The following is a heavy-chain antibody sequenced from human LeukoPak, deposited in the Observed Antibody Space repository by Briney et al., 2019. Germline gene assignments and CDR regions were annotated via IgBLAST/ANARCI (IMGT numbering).Heavy chain of an antibody. Sequence: QPGGSQRLSCETSGFTFSSYAMSWVRQAPGKGLEWVSAISGSGGSTYYADSVKGRFTISRDNAHDMIYMEMNNLRTEDTAIYYCARGSRRGLKIGMIVGDSWGQGTLVTVTS. CDR1: GFTFSSYA. CDR2: ISGSGGST. V-gene: IGHV3-23*01. J-gene: IGHJ4*02. CDR3: ARGSRRGLKIGMIVGDS. D-gene: IGHD1-26*01.